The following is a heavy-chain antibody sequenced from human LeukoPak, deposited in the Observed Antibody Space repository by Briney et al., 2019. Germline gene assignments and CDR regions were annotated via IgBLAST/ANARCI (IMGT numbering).Heavy chain of an antibody. CDR1: GFTFSSYA. CDR2: ISGSGGST. D-gene: IGHD2-2*01. V-gene: IGHV3-23*01. Sequence: AGGSLRLSCAASGFTFSSYAMSWVRQAPGKGLEWVSAISGSGGSTYYADSVKGRFTISRDNSKNTLYLQMNSLRAEDTAVYYCAKDRRIVVVPAVTNDFDYWGQGTLVTVSS. CDR3: AKDRRIVVVPAVTNDFDY. J-gene: IGHJ4*02.